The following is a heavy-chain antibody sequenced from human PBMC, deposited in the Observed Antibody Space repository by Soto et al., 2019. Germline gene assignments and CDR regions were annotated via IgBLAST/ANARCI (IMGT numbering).Heavy chain of an antibody. CDR1: GYGFTTYG. CDR3: ARGRYGDY. V-gene: IGHV1-18*01. J-gene: IGHJ4*02. Sequence: QVHLVQSGAEVKKPGASVKVSCKGSGYGFTTYGITWVRQAPGQGLEWMAWISAHNGNTNYAQKLQGRVTVTRDTSSSTAYIELRSLRSEDTAVYYCARGRYGDYGGQGALVTVSS. CDR2: ISAHNGNT. D-gene: IGHD1-1*01.